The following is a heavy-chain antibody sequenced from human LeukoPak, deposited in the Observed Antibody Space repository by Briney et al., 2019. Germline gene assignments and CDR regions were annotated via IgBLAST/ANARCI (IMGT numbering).Heavy chain of an antibody. V-gene: IGHV1-18*01. Sequence: ASVKVSCKASGYTFTTSGISWVRQAPGQGLEWMGWIRSYNGNTNYAAKFQGRVTMTTDTSTSTAYMELRSLRSDDTAVYYCARANYYDSSGYLVVDYWGQGTLVTVSS. D-gene: IGHD3-22*01. CDR1: GYTFTTSG. J-gene: IGHJ4*02. CDR3: ARANYYDSSGYLVVDY. CDR2: IRSYNGNT.